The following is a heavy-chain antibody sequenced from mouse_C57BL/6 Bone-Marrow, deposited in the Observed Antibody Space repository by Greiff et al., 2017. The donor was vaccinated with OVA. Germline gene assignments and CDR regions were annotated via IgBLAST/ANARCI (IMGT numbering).Heavy chain of an antibody. CDR3: ARGNGTLFAY. J-gene: IGHJ3*01. CDR2: ISYSGST. V-gene: IGHV3-1*01. D-gene: IGHD4-1*01. CDR1: GYSITSGYD. Sequence: VQLQQSGPGMVKPSQSLSLTCTVTGYSITSGYDWHWIRHFPGNKLEWMGYISYSGSTNYNPSLKSRISITHDTSKNHFFLKLNSVTTEDTATYYCARGNGTLFAYWGQGTLVTVSA.